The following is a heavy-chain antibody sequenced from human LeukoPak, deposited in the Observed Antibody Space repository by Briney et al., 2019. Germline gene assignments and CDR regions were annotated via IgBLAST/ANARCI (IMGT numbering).Heavy chain of an antibody. Sequence: QSGGSLRLSCAASGFTFSSYEMNWVRQAPGKGLEWVSYISSSGSTIYYADSVKGRFTVSRDNAKNSLYLQMNSLRAEDTAVYYCAREKSSSWYVSYYYYYYMDVWGKGTTVTISS. CDR3: AREKSSSWYVSYYYYYYMDV. V-gene: IGHV3-48*03. D-gene: IGHD6-13*01. CDR1: GFTFSSYE. J-gene: IGHJ6*03. CDR2: ISSSGSTI.